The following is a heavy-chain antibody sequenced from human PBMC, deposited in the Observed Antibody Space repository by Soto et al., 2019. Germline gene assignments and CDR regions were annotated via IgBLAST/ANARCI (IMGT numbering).Heavy chain of an antibody. CDR1: GGSISSYY. J-gene: IGHJ4*02. CDR2: IYYSGST. V-gene: IGHV4-59*08. CDR3: ARLLVVPAFYDY. Sequence: SETLSLTCTVSGGSISSYYWSWIRQPPGKGLEWIGYIYYSGSTNYNPSLKSRVTISVDTSKNQFSLKLSSVTAADTAVYYCARLLVVPAFYDYWGQGTLVTVSS. D-gene: IGHD2-2*01.